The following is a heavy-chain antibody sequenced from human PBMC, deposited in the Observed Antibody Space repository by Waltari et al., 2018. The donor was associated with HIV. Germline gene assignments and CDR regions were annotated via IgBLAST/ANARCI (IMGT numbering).Heavy chain of an antibody. CDR3: TRGVRYLGP. CDR1: HFSVSSNY. CDR2: IYPDGTT. J-gene: IGHJ5*02. V-gene: IGHV3-53*05. Sequence: EMKLLDVGGSLIQPGGSLRLPCFVSHFSVSSNYFTWVRQSPTRGLEWVATIYPDGTTHYPNSVKDRFVISRDTSKNIVFLLMKNLLFDDSAKYFCTRGVRYLGPWGQGTQVTVSS. D-gene: IGHD3-16*02.